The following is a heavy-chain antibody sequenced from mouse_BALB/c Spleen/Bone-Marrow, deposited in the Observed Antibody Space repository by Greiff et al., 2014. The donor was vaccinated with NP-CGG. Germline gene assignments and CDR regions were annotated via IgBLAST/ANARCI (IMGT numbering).Heavy chain of an antibody. CDR2: IAPGSGSS. J-gene: IGHJ2*01. CDR3: ARGGLHYFDD. CDR1: GYTFTSYW. Sequence: DLVKPGASVKLSCKASGYTFTSYWLNWIKQRPGQGLEWIGRIAPGSGSSYYNEMFKGKATLTVDTSSSTAYIQLSSLSSEDSAVYVCARGGLHYFDDWGQGTTLTGSS. V-gene: IGHV1S41*01. D-gene: IGHD3-3*01.